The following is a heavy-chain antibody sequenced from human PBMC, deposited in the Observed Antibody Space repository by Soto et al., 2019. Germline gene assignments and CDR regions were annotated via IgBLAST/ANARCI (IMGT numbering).Heavy chain of an antibody. Sequence: SETLSLTCTVSGGSVSSGSYYWSWIRQPPGKGLEWIGYIYYSGSTNYNPSLKSRVTISVDTSKNQFSLKLSSVTAADTAVYYCARAEQWLVRGFDYWGQGTLVTV. V-gene: IGHV4-61*01. J-gene: IGHJ4*02. D-gene: IGHD6-19*01. CDR1: GGSVSSGSYY. CDR3: ARAEQWLVRGFDY. CDR2: IYYSGST.